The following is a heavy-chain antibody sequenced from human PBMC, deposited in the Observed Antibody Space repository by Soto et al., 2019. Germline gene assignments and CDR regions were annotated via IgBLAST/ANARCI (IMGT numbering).Heavy chain of an antibody. CDR2: IYYSGST. D-gene: IGHD3-22*01. J-gene: IGHJ4*02. V-gene: IGHV4-61*01. Sequence: PSETLSLTCTFSGGSVSSGSYYWSWIRQPPGKGLEWIGYIYYSGSTNYNPSLKSRVTISVDTSKNQFSLKLSSVTAADTAVYYCARGHYYDSSGFIWYLDYWGQGTLVTVSS. CDR1: GGSVSSGSYY. CDR3: ARGHYYDSSGFIWYLDY.